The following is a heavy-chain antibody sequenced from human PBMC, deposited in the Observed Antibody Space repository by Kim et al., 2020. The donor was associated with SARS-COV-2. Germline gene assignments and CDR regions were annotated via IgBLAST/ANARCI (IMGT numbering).Heavy chain of an antibody. Sequence: GESLKISCKGSGYSFTSYWIGWVRPIPVKVLSFLVILYPCDSDTRYSPSFQGQVTISADKSIITAYLQWSSLKASDTAMYYCARLPYSSDLYYYYGMDVWGQGTPVTVSS. V-gene: IGHV5-51*01. CDR2: LYPCDSDT. J-gene: IGHJ6*02. CDR3: ARLPYSSDLYYYYGMDV. D-gene: IGHD6-25*01. CDR1: GYSFTSYW.